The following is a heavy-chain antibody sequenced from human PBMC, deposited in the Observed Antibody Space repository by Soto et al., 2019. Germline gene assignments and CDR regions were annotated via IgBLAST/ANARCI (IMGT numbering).Heavy chain of an antibody. V-gene: IGHV4-39*01. D-gene: IGHD3-10*01. Sequence: SETLSLTCTVSGGSISSSSYYWGWIRQPPGKGLEWIGSIYYSGSTYYNPSLKSRVTISVDTSKNQFSLKLSSVTAADTAVYYCARNSYGSYFDYWGQGTLVTLSS. CDR3: ARNSYGSYFDY. CDR2: IYYSGST. CDR1: GGSISSSSYY. J-gene: IGHJ4*02.